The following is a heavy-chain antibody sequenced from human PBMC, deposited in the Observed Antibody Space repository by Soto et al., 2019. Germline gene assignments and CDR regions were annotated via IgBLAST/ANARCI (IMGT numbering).Heavy chain of an antibody. CDR3: ARDPYDDSTPLEAFFDF. CDR1: GYTFTNFY. J-gene: IGHJ4*02. CDR2: INPSGDIT. Sequence: GASVKVSCKASGYTFTNFYVHWVRQAPGQGLEWMGMINPSGDITSYAQKFQGRVTMTRDTSTSTIFMDLSSLRSEDTAIYYCARDPYDDSTPLEAFFDFWGQGTLVTVSS. V-gene: IGHV1-46*01. D-gene: IGHD4-17*01.